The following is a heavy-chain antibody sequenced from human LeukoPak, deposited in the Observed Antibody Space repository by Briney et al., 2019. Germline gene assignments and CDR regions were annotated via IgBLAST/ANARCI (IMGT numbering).Heavy chain of an antibody. CDR1: GGSIRSSSYY. Sequence: SETLSLTCTVSGGSIRSSSYYWGWLRQPPGKGLEWIGSIYYSGSTYYNPSLKSRVTISVDTSKNQFSLKLSSVTTADTAVYYCARNLVDYVLGAFDIWGQGTMVTVSS. CDR3: ARNLVDYVLGAFDI. D-gene: IGHD4-17*01. J-gene: IGHJ3*02. V-gene: IGHV4-39*07. CDR2: IYYSGST.